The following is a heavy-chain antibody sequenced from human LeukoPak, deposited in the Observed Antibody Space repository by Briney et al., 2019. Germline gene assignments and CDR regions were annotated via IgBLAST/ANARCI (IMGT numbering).Heavy chain of an antibody. CDR3: ARDPYCGGDCYSGWFDP. CDR2: IYYSGST. CDR1: GGSISSYY. V-gene: IGHV4-59*12. J-gene: IGHJ5*02. Sequence: SETLSLTCTVSGGSISSYYWSWIRQPPGKGLEWIGYIYYSGSTNYNPSLKSRVTISVDTSKNQFSLKLSSVTAADTAVYYCARDPYCGGDCYSGWFDPWGQGTLVTVSS. D-gene: IGHD2-21*02.